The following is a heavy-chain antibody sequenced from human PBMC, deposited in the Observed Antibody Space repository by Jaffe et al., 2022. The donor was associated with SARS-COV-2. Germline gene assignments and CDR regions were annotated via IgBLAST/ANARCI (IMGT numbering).Heavy chain of an antibody. CDR1: GYMFTRYG. J-gene: IGHJ4*02. D-gene: IGHD3-9*01. V-gene: IGHV1-18*01. CDR3: ARAGTVRPDWLADY. CDR2: ISGNSDNT. Sequence: QVQLVQSGGEVKKPGASVKVSCKASGYMFTRYGIIWVRQAPGQGLEWMGWISGNSDNTNYARKLQGRVTMSIETSTTTAYMELRSLRSDDTAVYYCARAGTVRPDWLADYWGQGTQVIVSS.